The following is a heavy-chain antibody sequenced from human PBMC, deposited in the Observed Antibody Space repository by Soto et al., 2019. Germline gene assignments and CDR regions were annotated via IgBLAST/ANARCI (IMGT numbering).Heavy chain of an antibody. J-gene: IGHJ3*02. Sequence: EVQLLESGGGLVQPGGSLRLSCAASGFTFSSYAISWVRQAPGKGLEWVSAITGNDGSTFYADSVKGRFTISRDNSKNTLYMQMNSLRAEDTAVYYCAKRNYYDYDAFDIWGQGTMVTVSS. V-gene: IGHV3-23*01. CDR3: AKRNYYDYDAFDI. D-gene: IGHD3-22*01. CDR1: GFTFSSYA. CDR2: ITGNDGST.